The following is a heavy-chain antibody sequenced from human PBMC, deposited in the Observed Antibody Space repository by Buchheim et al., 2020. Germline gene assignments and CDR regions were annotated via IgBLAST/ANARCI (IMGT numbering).Heavy chain of an antibody. Sequence: QLLESGGGLVQPGGSLRLSCAASGFTFRSYAMSWVRQAPGTGLEWVSTISGSDGSTFYADSVKGLFTISRDNSKNTLYLQMNSLRAEDTAVYYCAKDSPPNYDFWSGIKYGMDVWGQGTT. CDR3: AKDSPPNYDFWSGIKYGMDV. J-gene: IGHJ6*02. D-gene: IGHD3-3*01. CDR1: GFTFRSYA. CDR2: ISGSDGST. V-gene: IGHV3-23*01.